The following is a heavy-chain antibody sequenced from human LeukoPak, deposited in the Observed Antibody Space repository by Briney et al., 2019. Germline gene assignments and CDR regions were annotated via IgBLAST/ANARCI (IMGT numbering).Heavy chain of an antibody. J-gene: IGHJ4*02. Sequence: QPGGSLRLSCAASGFTFSNYAMSWVRQAPGKGLEWVSSIGGSGGSTYYTDSVKGRFTISRDNSKNTLYLQMNSLRDEDTAVYYCAKGNVLRLSPFDYWGQGTLVSVSS. CDR2: IGGSGGST. V-gene: IGHV3-23*01. CDR3: AKGNVLRLSPFDY. D-gene: IGHD3-3*01. CDR1: GFTFSNYA.